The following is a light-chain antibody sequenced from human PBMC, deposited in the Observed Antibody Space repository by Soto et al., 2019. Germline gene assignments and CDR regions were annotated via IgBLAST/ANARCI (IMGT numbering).Light chain of an antibody. J-gene: IGKJ4*01. CDR3: QQLNNYPLT. V-gene: IGKV1-9*01. CDR2: AIS. CDR1: QDISSY. Sequence: IQLTQSPSSLSASVGDRVTITCRASQDISSYLAWYQQKPGKAPKLLIHAISRLQSGVPSRFSGSGSGTDFTLAINSLQPEDFATYNCQQLNNYPLTFGGGTKVEIK.